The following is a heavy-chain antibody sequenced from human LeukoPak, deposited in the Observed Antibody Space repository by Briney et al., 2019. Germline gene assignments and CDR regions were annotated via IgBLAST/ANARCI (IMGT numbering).Heavy chain of an antibody. J-gene: IGHJ4*02. CDR1: RYTFTGYY. D-gene: IGHD5-12*01. CDR2: INPNSGGT. V-gene: IGHV1-2*02. Sequence: ASVKVSCKASRYTFTGYYMHWVRQAPGQGLEWMGWINPNSGGTNYAQKFQGRVTMTRDTSISTAYMELSRLRSDDTAVYYCARALYSGYDFLGYWGQGTLVTVSS. CDR3: ARALYSGYDFLGY.